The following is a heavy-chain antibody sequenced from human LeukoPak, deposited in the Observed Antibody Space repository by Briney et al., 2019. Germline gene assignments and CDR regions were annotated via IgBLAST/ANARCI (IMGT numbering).Heavy chain of an antibody. J-gene: IGHJ6*03. CDR1: GFTFSNYE. Sequence: PGGSLRLSCAASGFTFSNYEMNWVRQAPGKGLEWVSYISDSGTTIYYGDSVKGRFTISRDNAKKSLYLQMNSLRAEDTAVYYCARDGFLPTYYDFWSGYYSHYYYMDVWGKGTTVTVSS. CDR2: ISDSGTTI. V-gene: IGHV3-48*03. CDR3: ARDGFLPTYYDFWSGYYSHYYYMDV. D-gene: IGHD3-3*01.